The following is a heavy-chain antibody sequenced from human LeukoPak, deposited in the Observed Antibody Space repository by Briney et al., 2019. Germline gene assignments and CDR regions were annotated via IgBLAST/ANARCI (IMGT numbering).Heavy chain of an antibody. D-gene: IGHD3-22*01. CDR2: INPNSGGT. J-gene: IGHJ4*02. CDR1: GYTFTGYY. CDR3: ASSEDTTMIAEYRFDY. V-gene: IGHV1-2*02. Sequence: ASVKVSCKASGYTFTGYYMHWVRQAPGQGLEWMGWINPNSGGTNYAQKFQGRVTMTRDTSISTAYMELSRLRSDDTAVYYCASSEDTTMIAEYRFDYWGQGTLVTVSS.